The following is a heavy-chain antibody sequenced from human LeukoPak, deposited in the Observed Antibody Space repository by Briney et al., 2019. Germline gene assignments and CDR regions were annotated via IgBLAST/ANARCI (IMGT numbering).Heavy chain of an antibody. CDR3: ARNGWKSLDY. Sequence: GGSLRLSCAASGFTFSGYAMNWVRQAPGKGLEWVSHISSSSSTIYYADSVKGRFTISRDNAKNSLYLQMNSLRDEDTAVYYCARNGWKSLDYWGQGTLVTVSS. D-gene: IGHD1-1*01. CDR1: GFTFSGYA. J-gene: IGHJ4*02. V-gene: IGHV3-48*02. CDR2: ISSSSSTI.